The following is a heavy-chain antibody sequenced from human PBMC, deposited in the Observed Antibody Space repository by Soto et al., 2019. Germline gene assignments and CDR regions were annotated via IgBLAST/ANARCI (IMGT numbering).Heavy chain of an antibody. D-gene: IGHD3-10*01. CDR1: GGSISSGGYY. J-gene: IGHJ4*02. Sequence: PSETLSLTCTVSGGSISSGGYYWSWIRQHPGKGLEWIGYIYYSGSTYYNPSLKSRVTISVDTSKNQFSLKLSSVTAADTAVYYCATVTMVRGVITYYWGQGTLVTVSS. CDR2: IYYSGST. V-gene: IGHV4-31*03. CDR3: ATVTMVRGVITYY.